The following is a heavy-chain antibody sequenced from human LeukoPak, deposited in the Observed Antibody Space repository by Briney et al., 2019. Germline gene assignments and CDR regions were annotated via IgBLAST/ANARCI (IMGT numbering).Heavy chain of an antibody. V-gene: IGHV1-2*02. CDR2: INPNSGGT. Sequence: ASVTVSYTASGYTFTVYYMHWVRQAPGQGREWMGWINPNSGGTNYAQKFQGRVTMTRDTSISTAYMELSRLRSDDTAVYYCARDSRPAVAGNYWGQGTLVTVSS. D-gene: IGHD6-19*01. CDR1: GYTFTVYY. CDR3: ARDSRPAVAGNY. J-gene: IGHJ4*02.